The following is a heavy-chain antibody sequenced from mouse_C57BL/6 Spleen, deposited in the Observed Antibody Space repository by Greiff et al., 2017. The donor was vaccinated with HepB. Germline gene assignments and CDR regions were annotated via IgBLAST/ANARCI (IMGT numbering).Heavy chain of an antibody. D-gene: IGHD1-1*01. Sequence: QVQLQQPGAELVKPGASVKLSCKASGYTFTSYWMQWVKQRPGQGLEWIGEIDPSDSYTNYNQKFKGKATLTVDTSSSTAYMQLSSLTSEDSAVYYCARSLLSSYDYAMDYWGQGTSVTVSS. V-gene: IGHV1-50*01. CDR2: IDPSDSYT. CDR3: ARSLLSSYDYAMDY. J-gene: IGHJ4*01. CDR1: GYTFTSYW.